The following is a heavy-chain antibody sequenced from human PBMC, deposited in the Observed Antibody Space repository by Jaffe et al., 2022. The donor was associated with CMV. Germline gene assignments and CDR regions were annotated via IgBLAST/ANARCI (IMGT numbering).Heavy chain of an antibody. D-gene: IGHD1-7*01. V-gene: IGHV3-33*08. CDR3: ASGITGTTGQNDAFDI. J-gene: IGHJ3*02. Sequence: QVQLVESGGGVVQPGRSLRLSCAASGFTFSSYGMHWVRQAPGKGLEWVAVIWYDGSNKYYADSVKGRFTISRDNSKNTLYLQMNSLRAEDTAVYYCASGITGTTGQNDAFDIWGQGTMVTVSS. CDR2: IWYDGSNK. CDR1: GFTFSSYG.